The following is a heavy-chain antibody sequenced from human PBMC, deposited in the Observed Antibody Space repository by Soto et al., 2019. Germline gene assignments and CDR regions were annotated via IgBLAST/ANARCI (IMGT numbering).Heavy chain of an antibody. CDR3: TRGWGHDSADYYYAY. D-gene: IGHD3-22*01. V-gene: IGHV1-69*13. CDR2: IIPMFGTA. J-gene: IGHJ4*02. Sequence: GASVKVSCKASGDTFSRYAISWVRQAPRQGLEWMGGIIPMFGTANYAQKFKGRVTITADESTNTAYMELRSLRSEDTAVYYCTRGWGHDSADYYYAYWGQGTLVTVSS. CDR1: GDTFSRYA.